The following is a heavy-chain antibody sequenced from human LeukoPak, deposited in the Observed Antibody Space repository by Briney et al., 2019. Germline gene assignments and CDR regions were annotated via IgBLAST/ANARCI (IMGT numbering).Heavy chain of an antibody. CDR2: IKEDGSIK. CDR1: EFTFSNNW. J-gene: IGHJ3*02. V-gene: IGHV3-7*01. D-gene: IGHD5/OR15-5a*01. CDR3: ASFGILVSWGAFDI. Sequence: GGSLRLSCAASEFTFSNNWMSWVRQAPGKGPEWVASIKEDGSIKYYVDSVKGRFTISRDDAKNSLYLQMSSLRAEDTAVYYCASFGILVSWGAFDIWGQGTMVTVSS.